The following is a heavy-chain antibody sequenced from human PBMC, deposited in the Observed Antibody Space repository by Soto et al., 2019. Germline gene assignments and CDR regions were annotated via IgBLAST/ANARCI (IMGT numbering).Heavy chain of an antibody. Sequence: GGSLRLSCAASGFTFSNYAMSWVRQAPGKGLEWVSAISGSGGSTYYADSVKGRFTITRDNSKNTLYLQMNSPRAEDTAVYYCAKDLIIDSGYYYYGMDVWGQGTTVTVSS. CDR3: AKDLIIDSGYYYYGMDV. CDR2: ISGSGGST. D-gene: IGHD3-16*02. V-gene: IGHV3-23*01. J-gene: IGHJ6*02. CDR1: GFTFSNYA.